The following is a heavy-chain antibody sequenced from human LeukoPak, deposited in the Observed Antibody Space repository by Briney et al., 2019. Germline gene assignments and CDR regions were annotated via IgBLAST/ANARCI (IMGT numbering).Heavy chain of an antibody. D-gene: IGHD5-18*01. V-gene: IGHV4-59*08. CDR3: ARGTAMVRFDY. CDR2: IYYSGST. J-gene: IGHJ4*02. CDR1: GGSISSYY. Sequence: SETLSLTCTVSGGSISSYYWNWIRQPPGKGLEWIGYIYYSGSTNYNPSLKSRVTIPVDTSKNQFSLKLSSVTAADTAVYYCARGTAMVRFDYWGQGTLVTVSS.